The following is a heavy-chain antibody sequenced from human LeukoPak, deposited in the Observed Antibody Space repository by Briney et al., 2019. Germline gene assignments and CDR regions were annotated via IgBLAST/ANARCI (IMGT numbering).Heavy chain of an antibody. CDR1: GFTVSSNY. CDR3: ARVAAGLGF. V-gene: IGHV3-53*01. CDR2: IYSGDST. D-gene: IGHD6-25*01. J-gene: IGHJ4*02. Sequence: GGSLRLSCAASGFTVSSNYMSWVRQAPGKGLESVSVIYSGDSTYYVDSVKGRFTISRDNSKNTLYLHMNNLRVEDTAVYYRARVAAGLGFWGQGTLVIVSS.